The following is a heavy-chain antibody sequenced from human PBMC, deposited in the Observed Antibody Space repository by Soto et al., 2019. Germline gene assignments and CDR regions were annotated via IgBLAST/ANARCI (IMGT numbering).Heavy chain of an antibody. CDR2: TDYSGNT. V-gene: IGHV4-59*08. CDR1: RGSIISFY. J-gene: IGHJ4*02. Sequence: PSETQSLTCTVSRGSIISFYWSWIRQSPGKGLEWIGYTDYSGNTNYNPSLKSRVTISGDTSKNQFSLRLSSVTAADTAVYYCARAVGDPLYYLDYWGQGTLVTVSS. D-gene: IGHD6-19*01. CDR3: ARAVGDPLYYLDY.